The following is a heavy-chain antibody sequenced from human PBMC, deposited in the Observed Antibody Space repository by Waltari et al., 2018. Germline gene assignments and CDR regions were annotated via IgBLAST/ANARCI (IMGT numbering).Heavy chain of an antibody. V-gene: IGHV5-51*01. CDR1: GGSFSGYY. J-gene: IGHJ4*02. CDR2: IYPGDSDT. D-gene: IGHD1-26*01. CDR3: ASMEWELLGPSGLY. Sequence: VQLQQWGAGLLKPSETLSLTCAVYGGSFSGYYLRWIRQPPGKGLEWMGIIYPGDSDTRYSPSFQGQVTISADKSISTAYLQWSSLKASDTAMYYCASMEWELLGPSGLYWGQGTLVTVSS.